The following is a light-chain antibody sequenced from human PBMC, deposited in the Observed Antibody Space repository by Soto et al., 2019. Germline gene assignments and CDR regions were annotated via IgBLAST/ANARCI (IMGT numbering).Light chain of an antibody. CDR1: SSDVGGYNY. CDR3: SSYTSGGYV. Sequence: QSALTQPASVSCSPGQSITISCTGNSSDVGGYNYVSWFQQHPGKAPKLMIYEVSNRPSGVSNRFSGSKSGNTASLTISGLQAEDEADYYCSSYTSGGYVFGTGTKLTVL. V-gene: IGLV2-14*01. J-gene: IGLJ1*01. CDR2: EVS.